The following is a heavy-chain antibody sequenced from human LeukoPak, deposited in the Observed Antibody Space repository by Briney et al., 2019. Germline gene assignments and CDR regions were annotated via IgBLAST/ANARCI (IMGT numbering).Heavy chain of an antibody. CDR2: IIPIFGTA. V-gene: IGHV1-69*05. Sequence: SVKVSCKASGGTFSSYAISWVRQAPGQGLEWMGGIIPIFGTANYAQKFQERVTITRDMSTSTAYMELSSLRSEDTAVYYCAAVSYYDSSGLGVYWGQGTLVTVSS. D-gene: IGHD3-22*01. CDR3: AAVSYYDSSGLGVY. CDR1: GGTFSSYA. J-gene: IGHJ4*02.